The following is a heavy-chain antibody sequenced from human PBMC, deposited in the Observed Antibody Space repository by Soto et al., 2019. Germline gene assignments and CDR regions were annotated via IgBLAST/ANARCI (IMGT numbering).Heavy chain of an antibody. V-gene: IGHV5-10-1*01. D-gene: IGHD6-13*01. Sequence: GESLKISCTGSGYSFTSYWISWVRQMPGKGLEWMGRIDPSDSYTDYSPSFQGHVTISADKSISTAYLQWSSLKASDTAMYYCASPGIAAAGAQVQFYYYYGMDVWGQGTTVTVSS. J-gene: IGHJ6*02. CDR3: ASPGIAAAGAQVQFYYYYGMDV. CDR1: GYSFTSYW. CDR2: IDPSDSYT.